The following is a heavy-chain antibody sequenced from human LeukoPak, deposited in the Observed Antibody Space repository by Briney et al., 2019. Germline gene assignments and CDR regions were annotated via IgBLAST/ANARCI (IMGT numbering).Heavy chain of an antibody. CDR3: ARGEQWLVVYYYMDV. D-gene: IGHD6-19*01. CDR2: ISSSGSTI. CDR1: GFTFSSYE. J-gene: IGHJ6*03. Sequence: PGGSLRLSCAASGFTFSSYEMNWVRQAPGKGLEWVSYISSSGSTIYYADSVKGRFTISRDNAKNSLYLQMNSLRAEDTAVYYCARGEQWLVVYYYMDVWGKGTTVTVSS. V-gene: IGHV3-48*03.